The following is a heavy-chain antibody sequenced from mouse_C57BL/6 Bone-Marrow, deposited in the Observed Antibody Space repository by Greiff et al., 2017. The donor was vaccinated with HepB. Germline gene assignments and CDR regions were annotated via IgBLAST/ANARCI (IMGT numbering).Heavy chain of an antibody. CDR1: GFTFSDYG. CDR2: ISSGSSTI. J-gene: IGHJ3*01. V-gene: IGHV5-17*01. CDR3: ARLEGDEAWFAY. Sequence: EVQWVESGGGLVKPGGSLKLSCAASGFTFSDYGMHWVRQAPEKGLEWVAYISSGSSTIYYADTVKGRFTISRDNAKNTLFLQMTSLRSEDTAMYYCARLEGDEAWFAYWGQGTLVTVSA. D-gene: IGHD3-3*01.